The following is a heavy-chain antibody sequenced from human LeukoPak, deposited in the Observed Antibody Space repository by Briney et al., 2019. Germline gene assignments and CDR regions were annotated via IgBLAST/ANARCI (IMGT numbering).Heavy chain of an antibody. CDR3: ARTYYYDSSGYYGY. V-gene: IGHV3-66*01. CDR2: IYSGGST. J-gene: IGHJ4*02. CDR1: GFTFSSYS. Sequence: GGSLRLSCAASGFTFSSYSMNWVRQAPGKGLEWVSVIYSGGSTYYADSVKGRFTISRDNSKNTLYLQMNSLRAEDTAVYYCARTYYYDSSGYYGYWGQGTLVTVSS. D-gene: IGHD3-22*01.